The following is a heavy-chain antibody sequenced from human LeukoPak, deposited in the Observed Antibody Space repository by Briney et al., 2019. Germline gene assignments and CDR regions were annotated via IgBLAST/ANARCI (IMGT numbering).Heavy chain of an antibody. D-gene: IGHD6-19*01. CDR2: IYYSGST. CDR3: ARHEPFSSGWYAATPNDWYFDL. CDR1: GGSISSYY. Sequence: PSETLSLTCTVSGGSISSYYWSWIRQPPGKGLEWIGYIYYSGSTNYNPSLKSRVTISVDTSKNQFSLKLSSVTAADTAVYYCARHEPFSSGWYAATPNDWYFDLWGRGTLVTVSS. V-gene: IGHV4-59*08. J-gene: IGHJ2*01.